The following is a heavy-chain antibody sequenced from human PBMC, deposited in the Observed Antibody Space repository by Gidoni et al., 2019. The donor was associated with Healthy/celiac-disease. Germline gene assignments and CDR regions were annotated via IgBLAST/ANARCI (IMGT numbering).Heavy chain of an antibody. D-gene: IGHD3-10*01. J-gene: IGHJ5*02. CDR3: ARASAARFYYGSGSSWFDP. CDR2: INHSGST. Sequence: QVQLQQWGAGLLKPSETMSLTCAVHGGSFSGSYWSWIRQPPGKGLEWIGEINHSGSTNYNPSLKSRVTISVDTSKNQFSLKLSSVTAADTAVYYCARASAARFYYGSGSSWFDPWGQGTLVTVSS. V-gene: IGHV4-34*01. CDR1: GGSFSGSY.